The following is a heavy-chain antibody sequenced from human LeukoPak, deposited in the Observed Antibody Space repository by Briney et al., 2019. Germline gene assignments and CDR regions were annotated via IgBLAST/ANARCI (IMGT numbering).Heavy chain of an antibody. CDR2: ISWNSGSI. J-gene: IGHJ4*02. Sequence: GRSLRLSCAASGFTFDDYAMHWVRHAPGKGLEWVSGISWNSGSIGYADSVKGRFTISRDNAKNSLYLQMNSLRAEDTALYYCAKDKGKNTARGQGTLVTVSS. CDR1: GFTFDDYA. D-gene: IGHD4-23*01. CDR3: AKDKGKNTA. V-gene: IGHV3-9*01.